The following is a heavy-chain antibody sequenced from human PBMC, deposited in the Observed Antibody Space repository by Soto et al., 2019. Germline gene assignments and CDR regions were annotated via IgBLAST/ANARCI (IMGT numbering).Heavy chain of an antibody. D-gene: IGHD4-17*01. V-gene: IGHV3-73*01. CDR1: GFNFSDSA. CDR3: TGRGGDPLQDI. J-gene: IGHJ4*02. Sequence: EVQLVESGGGLVQPGGSLKVSCAGLGFNFSDSALHWVRQASGKGLEWIGRIRGRSKKFATSYATTVRGRFSISRDDSKNRAYLEMNSMREEDTGVYFCTGRGGDPLQDIWGQGTLVTVSS. CDR2: IRGRSKKFAT.